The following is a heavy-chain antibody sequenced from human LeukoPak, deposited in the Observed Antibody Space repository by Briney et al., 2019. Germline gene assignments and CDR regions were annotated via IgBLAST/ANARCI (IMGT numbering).Heavy chain of an antibody. V-gene: IGHV1-46*01. CDR3: ARDSPGTLYGMDV. J-gene: IGHJ6*02. Sequence: ASVKVSCKASGYTFTSYAIHWVRQAPGQGLEWMGIINPSGGSTSYAQKFQGRVTMTRDTSTSTVYMELSSLRSEDTAVYYCARDSPGTLYGMDVWGQGTTVTVSS. D-gene: IGHD1-1*01. CDR2: INPSGGST. CDR1: GYTFTSYA.